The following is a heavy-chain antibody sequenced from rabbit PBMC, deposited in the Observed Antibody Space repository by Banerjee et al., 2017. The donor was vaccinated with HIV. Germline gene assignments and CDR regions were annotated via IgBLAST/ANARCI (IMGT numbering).Heavy chain of an antibody. Sequence: QSLEESGGGLVKPGGTLTLTCTASGFSFSSSYYMCWVRQAPGKGLEWIACIDAGSSGSTHYASWAKGRFTISKTSSTTVTLQMTSLTAADTATYFCAKSDGGAYGLNLWGQGTLVTVS. CDR1: GFSFSSSYY. CDR2: IDAGSSGST. V-gene: IGHV1S40*01. D-gene: IGHD6-1*01. CDR3: AKSDGGAYGLNL. J-gene: IGHJ4*01.